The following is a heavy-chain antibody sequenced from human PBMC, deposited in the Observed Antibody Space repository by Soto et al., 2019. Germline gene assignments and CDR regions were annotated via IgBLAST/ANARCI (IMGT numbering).Heavy chain of an antibody. CDR2: ISSRSDI. CDR3: AKDRGGIAAAGTGGYYGMDV. Sequence: GGSLRLSCVGSGFTFSTYSINWVRQAPGKGLEWVSSISSRSDIYYADSVKGRFTISRDNSKNTLYLQMNSLRAEDTAVYYCAKDRGGIAAAGTGGYYGMDVWGQGTTVTVSS. J-gene: IGHJ6*02. D-gene: IGHD6-13*01. CDR1: GFTFSTYS. V-gene: IGHV3-21*01.